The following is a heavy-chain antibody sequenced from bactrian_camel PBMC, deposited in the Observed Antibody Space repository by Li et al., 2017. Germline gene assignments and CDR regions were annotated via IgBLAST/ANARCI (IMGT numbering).Heavy chain of an antibody. CDR3: AADSCPGAYGSSWYALREADFGY. D-gene: IGHD6*01. V-gene: IGHV3S54*01. J-gene: IGHJ6*01. CDR1: GYTYNTNC. CDR2: IYTGGGRT. Sequence: HVQLVESGGGSVQAGGSLRLSCAASGYTYNTNCMGWFRHAPGKEREGVAGIYTGGGRTYYADSVKGRFTISQDNAKKMLYLQMNSLKPEDTAMYYCAADSCPGAYGSSWYALREADFGYWGQGTQVTVS.